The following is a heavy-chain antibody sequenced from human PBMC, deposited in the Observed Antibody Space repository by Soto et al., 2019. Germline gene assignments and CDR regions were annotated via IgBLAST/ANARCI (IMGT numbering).Heavy chain of an antibody. Sequence: ASVKVSCKASGYTFTSYYMHWVRQAPGQGLEWMGIINPSGGSTSYAQKFQGRVTMTRDTSTSTVYMELSSLRSEDTAVYYCAREMEYQLLYPGTTFNPDYYYYYGMDVWGQGTTVTVSS. CDR2: INPSGGST. J-gene: IGHJ6*02. CDR1: GYTFTSYY. D-gene: IGHD2-2*02. CDR3: AREMEYQLLYPGTTFNPDYYYYYGMDV. V-gene: IGHV1-46*03.